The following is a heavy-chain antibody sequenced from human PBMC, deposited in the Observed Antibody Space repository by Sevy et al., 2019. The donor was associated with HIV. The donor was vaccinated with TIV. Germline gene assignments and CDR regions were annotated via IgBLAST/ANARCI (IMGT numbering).Heavy chain of an antibody. V-gene: IGHV3-49*04. CDR2: LKSDVYGGTV. CDR1: GFTFGDYC. J-gene: IGHJ4*02. D-gene: IGHD6-13*01. Sequence: GGSLRLSCTASGFTFGDYCMSWVRQAPGKGLEWVAFLKSDVYGGTVDHAASVRGRFVISRDDSKTIAYLQMNDLKTEDTGGYYCTRWKAAQSVFAYWGQGALVAVSS. CDR3: TRWKAAQSVFAY.